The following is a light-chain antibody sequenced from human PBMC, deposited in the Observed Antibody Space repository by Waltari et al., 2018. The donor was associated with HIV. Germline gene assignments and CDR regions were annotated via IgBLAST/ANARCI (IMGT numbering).Light chain of an antibody. CDR3: QQYGISPYT. Sequence: EIVLTQSPGTLSLSPGERATLSCRASQSVSNSHLAWYQQTPGLPPRLLIYGASSRATGTPDRFGGSGSGTDFTLTISRLEPEDFAVYYCQQYGISPYTFGQGTKLEIK. V-gene: IGKV3-20*01. CDR2: GAS. J-gene: IGKJ2*01. CDR1: QSVSNSH.